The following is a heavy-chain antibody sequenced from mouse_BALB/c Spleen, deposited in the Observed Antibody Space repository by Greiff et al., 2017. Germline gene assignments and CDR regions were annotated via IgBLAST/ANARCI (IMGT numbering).Heavy chain of an antibody. D-gene: IGHD2-14*01. V-gene: IGHV5-17*02. J-gene: IGHJ4*01. Sequence: EVKVVESGGGLVQPGGSRKLSCAASGFTFSSFGMHWVRQAPEKGLEWVAYISSGSSTIYYADTVKGRFTISRDNPKNTLFLQMTSLRSEDTAMYYCANHAYYRSPYAMDYWGQGTSVTVSS. CDR2: ISSGSSTI. CDR3: ANHAYYRSPYAMDY. CDR1: GFTFSSFG.